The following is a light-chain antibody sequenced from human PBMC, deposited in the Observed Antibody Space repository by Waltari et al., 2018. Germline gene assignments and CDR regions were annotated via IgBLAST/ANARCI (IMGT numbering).Light chain of an antibody. CDR2: KNN. Sequence: QSVLTQPPSASGTPGQKVTISCNGSSPNIGSNYVYWYQQLPGTAPKLLIFKNNQRPSGVPDRFSDSKSGTSASLAINGLRSEDEAEYYCAAWDDSLSGLVLGGGTKVTVL. J-gene: IGLJ3*02. CDR3: AAWDDSLSGLV. CDR1: SPNIGSNY. V-gene: IGLV1-47*01.